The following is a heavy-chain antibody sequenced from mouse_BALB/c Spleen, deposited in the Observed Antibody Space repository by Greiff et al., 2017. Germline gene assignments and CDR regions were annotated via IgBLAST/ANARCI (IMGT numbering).Heavy chain of an antibody. CDR1: GFTFSSYA. CDR2: ISSGGST. J-gene: IGHJ2*01. V-gene: IGHV5-6-5*01. Sequence: EVKLVESGGGLVKPGGSLKLSCAASGFTFSSYAMSWVRQTPEKRLEWVASISSGGSTYYPDSVKGRFTISRDNARNILYLQMSSLRSEDTAMYYCARVFQGTYYFDYWGQGTTLTVSS. CDR3: ARVFQGTYYFDY. D-gene: IGHD3-3*01.